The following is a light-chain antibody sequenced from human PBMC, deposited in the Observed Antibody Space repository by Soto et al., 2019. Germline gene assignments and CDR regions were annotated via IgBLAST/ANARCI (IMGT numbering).Light chain of an antibody. CDR2: KAS. Sequence: DIQMTQSPSTLSASVGDRVTITCRASQSISSWLAWYQQKPGKAPKLLIYKASSLEGGVPSRFSGSGSGTDFTLTISSLQPDDFATYYCQQYNSYPFTFGGGTKVEIK. CDR3: QQYNSYPFT. V-gene: IGKV1-5*03. CDR1: QSISSW. J-gene: IGKJ4*01.